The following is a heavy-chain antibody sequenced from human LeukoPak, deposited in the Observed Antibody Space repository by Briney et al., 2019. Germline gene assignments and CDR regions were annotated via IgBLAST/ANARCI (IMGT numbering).Heavy chain of an antibody. CDR3: VRGLSSIAARPVDY. CDR2: INHSGST. Sequence: SETLSLTCAVYGGSFSGYYWSWIRQPPGKGLEWIGEINHSGSTNYNPSLKSRVTISVDTSKNQFSLKLSSVTAADTAVYYCVRGLSSIAARPVDYWGQGTLVTVSS. D-gene: IGHD6-6*01. J-gene: IGHJ4*02. V-gene: IGHV4-34*01. CDR1: GGSFSGYY.